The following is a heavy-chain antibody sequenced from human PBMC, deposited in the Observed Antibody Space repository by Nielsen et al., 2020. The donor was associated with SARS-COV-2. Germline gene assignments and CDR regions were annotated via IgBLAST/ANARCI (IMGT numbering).Heavy chain of an antibody. D-gene: IGHD1-20*01. J-gene: IGHJ4*02. CDR3: ARGITGTTWLVY. V-gene: IGHV1-46*01. CDR2: INPSGGST. Sequence: ASVKVSCKASGYTFTSYYMHWVRQAPGQGLEWMGIINPSGGSTSYAQKFQGRVTITADESTSTAYMELRSLRSDDTAVYYCARGITGTTWLVYWGQGTLVTVSS. CDR1: GYTFTSYY.